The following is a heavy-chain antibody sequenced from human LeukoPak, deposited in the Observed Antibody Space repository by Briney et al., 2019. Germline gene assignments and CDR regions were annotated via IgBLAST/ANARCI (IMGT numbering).Heavy chain of an antibody. Sequence: SETLSLTCTVSGGSISSSSYYWGWIRQPPGKGLEWIGSIYYSGSTYYNPSLKSRVTISVDTSKNQFSLKLSSVTAADTAVYYCAKDFLTNPGGKKDYWGQGTLVTVSS. CDR2: IYYSGST. V-gene: IGHV4-39*02. CDR1: GGSISSSSYY. J-gene: IGHJ4*02. CDR3: AKDFLTNPGGKKDY. D-gene: IGHD4-23*01.